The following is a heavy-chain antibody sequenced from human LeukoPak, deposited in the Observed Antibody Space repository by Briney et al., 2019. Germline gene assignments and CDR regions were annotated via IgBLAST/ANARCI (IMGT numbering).Heavy chain of an antibody. V-gene: IGHV1-18*01. D-gene: IGHD3-22*01. Sequence: ASVKVSCKASGYTFSSYGISWVRQAPGQGLEWMGWISAYNGNTNYAQKLQGRVTMTTDTSTSTAHMELRSLRSDDTTVYYCARGPGRYYYDSSEWLYWGQGTLVTVSS. CDR1: GYTFSSYG. J-gene: IGHJ4*02. CDR3: ARGPGRYYYDSSEWLY. CDR2: ISAYNGNT.